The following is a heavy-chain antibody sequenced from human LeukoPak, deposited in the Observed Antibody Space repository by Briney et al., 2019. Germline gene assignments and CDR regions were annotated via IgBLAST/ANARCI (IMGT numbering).Heavy chain of an antibody. CDR2: IYPGDSDT. D-gene: IGHD2-2*02. CDR1: GSIFTSYW. CDR3: ARAYCSSTSCYKGYYYYYYMDV. J-gene: IGHJ6*03. V-gene: IGHV5-51*01. Sequence: RGASLQISCQASGSIFTSYWIGWVRQLPGKGLEGMGIIYPGDSDTRYSPSFQGQVTISAEQSSSPAYLQWSSLKASDTAMYYCARAYCSSTSCYKGYYYYYYMDVWGKGTTVTVSS.